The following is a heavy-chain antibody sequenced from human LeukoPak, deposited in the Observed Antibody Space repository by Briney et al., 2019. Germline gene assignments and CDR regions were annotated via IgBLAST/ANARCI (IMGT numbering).Heavy chain of an antibody. J-gene: IGHJ4*02. Sequence: GGSLRLSCAASGFLFSDYWMTWVRQAPGKGLEWVANIKEDGSEKYHVDLVKGRFTISRDNAKNSLYLQMNSLRAEDTAVYYCARWGHLIRQAAGDYWGQGTLVIVSS. CDR3: ARWGHLIRQAAGDY. CDR1: GFLFSDYW. V-gene: IGHV3-7*03. D-gene: IGHD6-25*01. CDR2: IKEDGSEK.